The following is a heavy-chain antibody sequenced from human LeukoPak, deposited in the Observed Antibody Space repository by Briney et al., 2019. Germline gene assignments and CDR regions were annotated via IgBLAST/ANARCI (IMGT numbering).Heavy chain of an antibody. Sequence: ASVKVSCKTSGYTFTTYGMSWVRQAPGQRLEWMGWISTYNDNTNYAQRFRGRVTMTTDTSTSTVYIELRSLRSDDTAIYYCGRQVDTTMALPDYWGQGTLVSVSS. D-gene: IGHD5-18*01. CDR3: GRQVDTTMALPDY. CDR2: ISTYNDNT. J-gene: IGHJ4*02. CDR1: GYTFTTYG. V-gene: IGHV1-18*01.